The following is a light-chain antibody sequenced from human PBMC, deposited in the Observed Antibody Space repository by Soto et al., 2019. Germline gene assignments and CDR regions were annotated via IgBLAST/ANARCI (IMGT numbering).Light chain of an antibody. CDR2: DNN. V-gene: IGLV1-51*01. CDR3: GTWDSSLSAYV. J-gene: IGLJ1*01. Sequence: QSVLTQPPSVSAAPGQKVTISCSGSSSNIGNNFVSWYQQLPETAPKLLIYDNNKRPSGIPDRFSGSKSDTSATLGITELQTGDEADYYCGTWDSSLSAYVFGTGTKLTVL. CDR1: SSNIGNNF.